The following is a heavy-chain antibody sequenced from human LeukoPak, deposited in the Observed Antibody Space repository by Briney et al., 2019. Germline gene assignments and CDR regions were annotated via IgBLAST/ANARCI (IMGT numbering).Heavy chain of an antibody. CDR3: ARHSFFFDP. CDR2: ISYSGST. CDR1: GGPISSYY. J-gene: IGHJ5*02. Sequence: SETLSLTCTVSGGPISSYYWSWIRQPPGKGLEWIGYISYSGSTNYNPSLKSRVTISVDTSKNQFSLKLTSVTAADTAVYYCARHSFFFDPWGQGTLVTVSS. V-gene: IGHV4-59*08.